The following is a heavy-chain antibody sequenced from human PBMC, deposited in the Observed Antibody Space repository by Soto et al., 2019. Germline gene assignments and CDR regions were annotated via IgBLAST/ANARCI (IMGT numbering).Heavy chain of an antibody. V-gene: IGHV1-18*01. Sequence: QAQLVQSGPEVKKPGASVKVSCKASGYRFTSYGISWVRQAPGQGLEWLGLISAYDDNTKYAQTLQGSVSMSTDTSKNTAYMELRSLRSDDTAMYYCARGGYYDSSGSRNYHYYGMNVWGQGTTVTVSS. D-gene: IGHD3-22*01. CDR1: GYRFTSYG. CDR3: ARGGYYDSSGSRNYHYYGMNV. CDR2: ISAYDDNT. J-gene: IGHJ6*02.